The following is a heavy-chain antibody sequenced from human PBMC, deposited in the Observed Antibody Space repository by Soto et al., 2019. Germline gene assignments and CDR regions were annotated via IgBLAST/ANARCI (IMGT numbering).Heavy chain of an antibody. CDR1: GFSLSTSRVG. CDR3: AHIMITWGGVSALDAFDM. CDR2: IYWDDDR. D-gene: IGHD3-16*01. V-gene: IGHV2-5*02. Sequence: QITLKESGPTLVTPTQTLTLTCSFSGFSLSTSRVGVAWIRQPPGKALEWLAIIYWDDDRRYSTSLKTRLAITKDTSKNQVVLTMTNLDPGDTATYYCAHIMITWGGVSALDAFDMWGQGTMVTVSS. J-gene: IGHJ3*02.